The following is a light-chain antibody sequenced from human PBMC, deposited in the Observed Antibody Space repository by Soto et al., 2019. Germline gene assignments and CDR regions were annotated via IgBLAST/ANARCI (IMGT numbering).Light chain of an antibody. CDR1: QSVGSG. CDR2: GAS. CDR3: LQYDDWPRT. J-gene: IGKJ1*01. Sequence: EIVMTQSPAPLTVSPGERATLSCRCSQSVGSGLSWYQQKPGQAPRLLIYGASTRATGIADRFSGGGSGTEFTLTISSLQSGDFAVYFCLQYDDWPRTFGQGTKVDI. V-gene: IGKV3D-15*01.